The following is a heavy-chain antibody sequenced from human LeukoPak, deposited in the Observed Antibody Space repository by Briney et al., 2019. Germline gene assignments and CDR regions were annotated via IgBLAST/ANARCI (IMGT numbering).Heavy chain of an antibody. V-gene: IGHV3-21*01. CDR2: ISSSSSYI. CDR1: GFTFSSYS. D-gene: IGHD3-3*01. Sequence: NPGGSLRLSCAASGFTFSSYSMNWVRQAPGKGLEWVSSISSSSSYIYYADSVKGRFTISRDNAKNSLYLQMNSLRAEDTAVYYCARDLNDFWSGYPSSFDYWGQGTLVTVSS. J-gene: IGHJ4*02. CDR3: ARDLNDFWSGYPSSFDY.